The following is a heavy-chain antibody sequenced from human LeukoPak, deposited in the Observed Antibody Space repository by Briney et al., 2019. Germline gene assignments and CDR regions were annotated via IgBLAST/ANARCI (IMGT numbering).Heavy chain of an antibody. V-gene: IGHV1-69*13. J-gene: IGHJ5*02. CDR2: IIPIFGTA. Sequence: ASVKVSCKASGGTFSSYAISWVRQAPGQGLEWMGGIIPIFGTANYAQKFQGSVTITADESTSTAYMEQSSLRSEDTAVYYCARSRIQREPYNWFDPWGQGTLVTVSS. D-gene: IGHD1-1*01. CDR3: ARSRIQREPYNWFDP. CDR1: GGTFSSYA.